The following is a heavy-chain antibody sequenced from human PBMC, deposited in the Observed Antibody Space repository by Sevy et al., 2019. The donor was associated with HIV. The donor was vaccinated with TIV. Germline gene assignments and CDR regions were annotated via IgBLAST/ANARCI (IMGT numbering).Heavy chain of an antibody. J-gene: IGHJ4*02. CDR2: FDPEDGET. D-gene: IGHD3-22*01. V-gene: IGHV1-24*01. CDR3: ATTREYYEDSSGYLDF. CDR1: GYTLSELS. Sequence: ALVKVSCKVSGYTLSELSIHWVRQAPGKGLEWMGRFDPEDGETIYAQKFQGRVTLTEDTSTDTAYMELRSLKTEDTAVYYCATTREYYEDSSGYLDFWGQGTLVTVSS.